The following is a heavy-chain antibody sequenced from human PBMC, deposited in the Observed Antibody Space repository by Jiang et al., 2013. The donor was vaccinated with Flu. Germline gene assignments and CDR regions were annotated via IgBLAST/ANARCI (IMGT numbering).Heavy chain of an antibody. Sequence: FTSYWIGWVRQMPGKGLEWMGIIYPGDSDTRYSPSFQGQVTISADKSISTAYLQWSSLKASDTAMYYCARLRGDSSGYYPLGGFDLWGRGTLVTVSS. J-gene: IGHJ2*01. CDR2: IYPGDSDT. V-gene: IGHV5-51*01. CDR1: FTSYW. D-gene: IGHD3-22*01. CDR3: ARLRGDSSGYYPLGGFDL.